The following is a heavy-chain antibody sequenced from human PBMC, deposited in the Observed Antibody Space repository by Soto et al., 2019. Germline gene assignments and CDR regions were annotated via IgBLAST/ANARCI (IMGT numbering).Heavy chain of an antibody. CDR2: ISAYNGNT. CDR1: GYTFTSYG. V-gene: IGHV1-18*01. Sequence: VKVSCKASGYTFTSYGISWVRQAPGQGLEWMGWISAYNGNTNYAQKLQGRVTMTTDTSTSTAYMELRSLRSDDTAVYYCARLXIPGIAVAGPFDYYYYGMDVWGQGTTVTVSS. CDR3: ARLXIPGIAVAGPFDYYYYGMDV. J-gene: IGHJ6*02. D-gene: IGHD6-19*01.